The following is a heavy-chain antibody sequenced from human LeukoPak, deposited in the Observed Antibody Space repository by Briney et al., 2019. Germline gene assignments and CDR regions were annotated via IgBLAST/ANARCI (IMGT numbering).Heavy chain of an antibody. J-gene: IGHJ4*02. V-gene: IGHV1-69*06. CDR2: IIPIFGTA. CDR1: GYRFNSYG. CDR3: AMGVGAPEDLAVAADFDY. D-gene: IGHD6-19*01. Sequence: GASVKVSCKDSGYRFNSYGINWVRQAPGQGREWMGGIIPIFGTANYAQKSQGRVTITADKSTSTAYMELSSLRSEDTAVYYCAMGVGAPEDLAVAADFDYWGQGTLVTVSS.